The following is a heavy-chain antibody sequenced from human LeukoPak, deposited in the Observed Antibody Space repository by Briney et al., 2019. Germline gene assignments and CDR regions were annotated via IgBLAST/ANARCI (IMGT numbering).Heavy chain of an antibody. CDR1: GFTFSSYA. CDR3: VTNLLRILEWLQMDV. Sequence: PGGSLRLSCSASGFTFSSYAMHWVRQAPGKGLEYVSAISSNGGSTYYADSVKGRFTIFRDNSKNTLYLQMSSLRAEDTAVYYCVTNLLRILEWLQMDVWGQGTTVTVSS. D-gene: IGHD3-3*01. J-gene: IGHJ6*02. CDR2: ISSNGGST. V-gene: IGHV3-64D*06.